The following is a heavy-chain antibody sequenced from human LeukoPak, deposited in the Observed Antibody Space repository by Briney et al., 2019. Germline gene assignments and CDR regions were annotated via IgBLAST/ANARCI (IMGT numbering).Heavy chain of an antibody. Sequence: PGRPLRLSCAASGVPVISNYMIWVRQAPGKALVWVSVIYAGGSTFYADSVKGRFTISRDNSKNTLYLQMNSLRAEDTAIYYCTRNWGSDNWFDPWGQGTLVTVSS. V-gene: IGHV3-53*01. D-gene: IGHD7-27*01. CDR3: TRNWGSDNWFDP. CDR2: IYAGGST. CDR1: GVPVISNY. J-gene: IGHJ5*02.